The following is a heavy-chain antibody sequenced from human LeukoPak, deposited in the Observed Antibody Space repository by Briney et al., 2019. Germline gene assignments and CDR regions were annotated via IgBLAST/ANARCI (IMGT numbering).Heavy chain of an antibody. J-gene: IGHJ4*02. CDR1: GFIFSSYT. CDR2: ISISSTYI. D-gene: IGHD1-14*01. CDR3: VRDMWGTYYFDY. V-gene: IGHV3-21*06. Sequence: GGSLRLSCVASGFIFSSYTMNWVRQAPGKGLEWVSSISISSTYINYADSVKGRFTTSRDNAWNSLYLQMDNLRAEDTAVYYCVRDMWGTYYFDYWGQGTVVTVPS.